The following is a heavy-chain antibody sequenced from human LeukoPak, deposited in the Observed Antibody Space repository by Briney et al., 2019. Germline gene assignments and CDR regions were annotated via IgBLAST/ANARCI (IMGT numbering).Heavy chain of an antibody. Sequence: GRSLRLSCAASGFTFSSYAMHWVRQAPGKGLEWVAVISYDGSNKYYADSVKGRFTISRDNSKNTLYLQMNSLRAEDTAVYYCARDHQNGRADIVVVTAPIDYWGQGTLVTVPS. CDR1: GFTFSSYA. D-gene: IGHD2-21*02. CDR3: ARDHQNGRADIVVVTAPIDY. CDR2: ISYDGSNK. J-gene: IGHJ4*02. V-gene: IGHV3-30-3*01.